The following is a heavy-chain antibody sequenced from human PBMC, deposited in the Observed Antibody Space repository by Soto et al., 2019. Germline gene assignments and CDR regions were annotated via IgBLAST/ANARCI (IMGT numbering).Heavy chain of an antibody. Sequence: GGSLRLSCAASGFTFSSYGMHWVRQAPGKGLEWVAVIWYDGSNKYYADSVKGRFTISRDNSKNTLYLQMNSLRAEDTAVYYCARSPDYDILTGYYGDYYYYGMDVWGQGTTVTVSS. CDR3: ARSPDYDILTGYYGDYYYYGMDV. D-gene: IGHD3-9*01. CDR2: IWYDGSNK. J-gene: IGHJ6*02. V-gene: IGHV3-33*01. CDR1: GFTFSSYG.